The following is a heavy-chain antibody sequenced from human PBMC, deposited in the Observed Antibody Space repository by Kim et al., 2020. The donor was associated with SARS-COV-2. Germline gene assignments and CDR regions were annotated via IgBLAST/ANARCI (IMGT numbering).Heavy chain of an antibody. V-gene: IGHV3-15*01. D-gene: IGHD2-21*02. CDR1: GFTFSNAW. CDR2: IKSKTDGGTT. Sequence: GGSLRLSCAASGFTFSNAWMSWVRQAPGKGLEWVGRIKSKTDGGTTDYAAPVKGRFTISRDDSKNTLYLQMNSLKTEDTAVYYCTTELRSKMNCGGDCYSFDYWGQGTLVTVSS. CDR3: TTELRSKMNCGGDCYSFDY. J-gene: IGHJ4*02.